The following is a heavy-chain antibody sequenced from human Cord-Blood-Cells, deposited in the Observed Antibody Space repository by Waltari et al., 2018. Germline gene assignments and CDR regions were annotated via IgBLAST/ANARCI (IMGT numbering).Heavy chain of an antibody. Sequence: QVQLVQSGAEVKKPGASAKVSCKASGYTLTSYYMNWVRQAPGQGLEWRGIINPSGGSTSYAQKFQGRVTMTRDTSTSTVYMELSSLRSEDTAVYYCARVAGQLLYYFDYWGQGTLVTVSS. CDR3: ARVAGQLLYYFDY. CDR2: INPSGGST. J-gene: IGHJ4*02. V-gene: IGHV1-46*01. D-gene: IGHD2-2*01. CDR1: GYTLTSYY.